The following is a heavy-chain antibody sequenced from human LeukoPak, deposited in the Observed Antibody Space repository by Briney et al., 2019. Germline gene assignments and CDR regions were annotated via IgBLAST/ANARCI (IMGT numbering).Heavy chain of an antibody. CDR2: LKSKTDGGTT. V-gene: IGHV3-15*01. J-gene: IGHJ4*02. Sequence: PWGSLRLSCAASGFSVTNAWMSWVGQAPGKGLEWVGRLKSKTDGGTTDYAAPVKGRFTMSRDNSKNTLYLQMNSLKTEDTAVYYCTTVRVNDYVWGSYRYSYFDYWGQGTLVTVSS. CDR1: GFSVTNAW. D-gene: IGHD3-16*02. CDR3: TTVRVNDYVWGSYRYSYFDY.